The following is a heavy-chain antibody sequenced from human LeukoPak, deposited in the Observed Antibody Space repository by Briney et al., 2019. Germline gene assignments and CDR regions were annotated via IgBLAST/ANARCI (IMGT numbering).Heavy chain of an antibody. Sequence: GGSLRLSCAASGFTFSSHWMSWVRQAPGKGLEWVANIKQDGSEKYYGDSVKGRFTISGDNAKNSLYLQMNSLRAEDTAVYYCARVPGCSYGYAPYYFDYWGQGTLVTVSS. CDR3: ARVPGCSYGYAPYYFDY. V-gene: IGHV3-7*03. J-gene: IGHJ4*02. CDR2: IKQDGSEK. D-gene: IGHD5-18*01. CDR1: GFTFSSHW.